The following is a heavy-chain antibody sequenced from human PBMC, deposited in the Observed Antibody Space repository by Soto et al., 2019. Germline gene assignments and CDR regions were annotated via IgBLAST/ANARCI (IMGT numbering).Heavy chain of an antibody. CDR3: ARDHYDFWSGYYKGVY. CDR2: IIPIFGTA. D-gene: IGHD3-3*01. CDR1: GGTFSSYA. J-gene: IGHJ4*02. Sequence: SVKVSCKASGGTFSSYAISWVRQAPGQGLEWMGGIIPIFGTANYAQKFQGRVTITADESTSTAYMELSSLRSEDTAVYYCARDHYDFWSGYYKGVYWGQGTLVTVSS. V-gene: IGHV1-69*13.